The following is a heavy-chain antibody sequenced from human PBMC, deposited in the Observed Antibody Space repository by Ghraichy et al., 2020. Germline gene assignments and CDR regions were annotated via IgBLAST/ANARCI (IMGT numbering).Heavy chain of an antibody. V-gene: IGHV3-30-3*01. D-gene: IGHD6-13*01. CDR2: ISYDGSNK. CDR1: GFTFSTYT. J-gene: IGHJ4*02. CDR3: AIMKGYSTE. Sequence: GGSLRLSCSASGFTFSTYTFHWVRQAPGKGLEWVALISYDGSNKYYADSVKGRFTISRDNSKNTLYLQMNSLRAEDTAVYYCAIMKGYSTEWGQGTLVTVSS.